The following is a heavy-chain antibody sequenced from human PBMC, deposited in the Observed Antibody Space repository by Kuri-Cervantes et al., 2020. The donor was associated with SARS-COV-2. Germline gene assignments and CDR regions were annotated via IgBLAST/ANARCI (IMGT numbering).Heavy chain of an antibody. CDR2: IYSGGST. CDR1: GFTVSSNY. J-gene: IGHJ6*03. V-gene: IGHV3-53*01. CDR3: TTDDPGFSGSYYYYYYMDV. Sequence: GGSLRLSCAASGFTVSSNYMSWVRQAPGKGLEWVSVIYSGGSTYYADSVKGRFTISRENSKNTLYLQMNSLRDEDTAVYYCTTDDPGFSGSYYYYYYMDVWGKGTTVTVSS. D-gene: IGHD1-26*01.